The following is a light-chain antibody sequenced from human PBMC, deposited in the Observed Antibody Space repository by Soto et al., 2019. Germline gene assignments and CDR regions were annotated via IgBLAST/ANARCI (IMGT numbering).Light chain of an antibody. CDR1: QSVSSY. CDR3: QQRSNWPMST. CDR2: DAS. J-gene: IGKJ5*01. Sequence: EIVLTQSPATLSLSPGERATLSCRASQSVSSYLAWYQQKPGQAPRLLIYDASNRATGIPARFIGSGSGTDFTLTISSLEPEDFAVYYCQQRSNWPMSTFGQGTRLEIK. V-gene: IGKV3-11*01.